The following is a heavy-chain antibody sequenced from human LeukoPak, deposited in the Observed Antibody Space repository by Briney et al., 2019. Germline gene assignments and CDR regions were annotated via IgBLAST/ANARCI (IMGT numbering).Heavy chain of an antibody. V-gene: IGHV1-69*05. Sequence: SVKVSCKASGGTFSSYAISWVRQAPGQGLEWMGGIIPIFGTANYAQKFQGRVTITTDESTSTAYMELSSLRSEDTAVYYCARDTAYSSVWFPFGWFDPWGQGTLVTVSS. D-gene: IGHD6-19*01. CDR2: IIPIFGTA. CDR1: GGTFSSYA. CDR3: ARDTAYSSVWFPFGWFDP. J-gene: IGHJ5*02.